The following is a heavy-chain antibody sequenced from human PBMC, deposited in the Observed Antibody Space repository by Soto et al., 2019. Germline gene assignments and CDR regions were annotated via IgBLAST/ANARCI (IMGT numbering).Heavy chain of an antibody. CDR1: GFTFSSYG. V-gene: IGHV3-33*01. D-gene: IGHD2-15*01. Sequence: GGSLRLSCAASGFTFSSYGMHWVRQAPGKGLEWVAVIWYDGSNKYYADSVKGRFTISRDNSKNTLYLQMNSLRAEDTAVYYCARDVDCSGGSCYTGIDYWGQGTLVTVSS. J-gene: IGHJ4*02. CDR2: IWYDGSNK. CDR3: ARDVDCSGGSCYTGIDY.